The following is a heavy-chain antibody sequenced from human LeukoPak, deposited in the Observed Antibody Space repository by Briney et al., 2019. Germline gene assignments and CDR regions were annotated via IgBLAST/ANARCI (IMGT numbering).Heavy chain of an antibody. CDR2: ISSSSSYI. V-gene: IGHV3-21*01. J-gene: IGHJ3*02. CDR1: GFTFSSYS. D-gene: IGHD2-15*01. Sequence: PGGSLRLSCAASGFTFSSYSMNWVRQAPGKGLEWVSSISSSSSYIYYADSVKGRFTISRDNSKNTLYLQMNSLRAEDTAVYYCARYCSGGSCYSPGAFDIWGQGTMVTVSS. CDR3: ARYCSGGSCYSPGAFDI.